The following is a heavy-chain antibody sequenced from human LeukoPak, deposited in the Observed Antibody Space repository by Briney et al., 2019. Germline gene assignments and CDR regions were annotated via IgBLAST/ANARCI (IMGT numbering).Heavy chain of an antibody. D-gene: IGHD6-19*01. CDR2: IFTSGST. J-gene: IGHJ4*02. V-gene: IGHV4-61*02. CDR1: GGSISSGRYY. Sequence: SQTLSLTCNVSGGSISSGRYYWSWIRLPAGKGLEWIGRIFTSGSTNYNPSLKSRVTISLDTSKNQFSLKLSSVTAADTAVYYCATIAVAGHFDYWGQGTLVTVSS. CDR3: ATIAVAGHFDY.